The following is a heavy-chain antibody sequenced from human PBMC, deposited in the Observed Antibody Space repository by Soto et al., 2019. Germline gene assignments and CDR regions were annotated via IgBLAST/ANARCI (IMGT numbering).Heavy chain of an antibody. J-gene: IGHJ3*02. CDR2: ISSSSSYI. Sequence: GGSLRLSCAASGFTFSSYSMNWVRQAPGKGLEWVSSISSSSSYIYYADSVKGRFTISRDNAKNSLYLQMNSLRAEDTAVYYCARGAPTPDCSGGSCYVLGAFDIWGQGTMVTVSS. CDR3: ARGAPTPDCSGGSCYVLGAFDI. CDR1: GFTFSSYS. V-gene: IGHV3-21*01. D-gene: IGHD2-15*01.